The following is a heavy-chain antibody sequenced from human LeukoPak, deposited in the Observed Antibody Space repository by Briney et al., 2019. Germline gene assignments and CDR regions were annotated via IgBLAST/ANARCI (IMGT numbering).Heavy chain of an antibody. D-gene: IGHD3-22*01. J-gene: IGHJ4*02. CDR1: GFTFSPYW. CDR3: VRLGDSSGYYDS. CDR2: IKPDGSGK. V-gene: IGHV3-7*01. Sequence: PGGSLRLSCAASGFTFSPYWMSWVRQAPGKGLEWVASIKPDGSGKDYVGSVKGRFTISRDNAKNALYLQLNSLSAEDTAVYFCVRLGDSSGYYDSWGQGTLVTVSS.